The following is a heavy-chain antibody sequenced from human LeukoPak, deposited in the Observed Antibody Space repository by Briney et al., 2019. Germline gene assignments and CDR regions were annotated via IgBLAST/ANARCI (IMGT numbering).Heavy chain of an antibody. D-gene: IGHD6-19*01. CDR3: AGLSGIAVEPPVAFDI. V-gene: IGHV1-46*01. CDR1: GYTFTSYY. Sequence: ASVKVSCKASGYTFTSYYMRWVRQAPGQGLEWMGIINPSGGSTSYAQKFQGRVTMTRDTSTSTVYMELSSLRSEDTAVYYCAGLSGIAVEPPVAFDIWGQGTMVTVSS. J-gene: IGHJ3*02. CDR2: INPSGGST.